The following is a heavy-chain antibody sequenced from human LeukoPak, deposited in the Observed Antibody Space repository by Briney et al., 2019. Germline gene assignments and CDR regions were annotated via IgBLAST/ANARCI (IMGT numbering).Heavy chain of an antibody. V-gene: IGHV1-2*06. Sequence: ASVKVSCKASGYTFTGYYMHWVRQAPGQGLEWMGRINPNSGGTNYAQKFQGRVTMTRDTSISTAYMELSRLRSDDTAVYYCARAPDFWSGYRYYFDYWGQGTLVTVSS. D-gene: IGHD3-3*01. CDR1: GYTFTGYY. J-gene: IGHJ4*02. CDR2: INPNSGGT. CDR3: ARAPDFWSGYRYYFDY.